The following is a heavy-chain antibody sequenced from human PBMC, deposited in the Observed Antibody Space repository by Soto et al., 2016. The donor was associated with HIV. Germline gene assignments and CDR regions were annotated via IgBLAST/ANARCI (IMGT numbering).Heavy chain of an antibody. D-gene: IGHD4-17*01. CDR3: ARGYGDYPXDY. CDR2: IYTSGST. V-gene: IGHV4-4*07. CDR1: GGSISSYF. J-gene: IGHJ4*03. Sequence: QVQLQESGPGLVKPSETLSLICTVSGGSISSYFWSWIRQPAGKGLEWIGRIYTSGSTNYSPSLKSRVTISVDKSKNQFSLKLNSVTAADTAVYYCARGYGDYPXDYWGQGPWSTVSS.